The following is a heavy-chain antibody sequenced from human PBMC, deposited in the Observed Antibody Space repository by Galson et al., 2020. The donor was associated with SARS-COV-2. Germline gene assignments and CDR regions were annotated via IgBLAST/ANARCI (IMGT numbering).Heavy chain of an antibody. CDR2: KKHDGSEA. Sequence: GGSLRLSCVASGFTFSHYWRSWARHVPGKGQQWLANKKHDGSEAYYVDSVKGRFTIPRDNAKNSLYLQMNNLRVDDTALYYCARDDKHHSCSPWGQGTLVTVSS. CDR3: ARDDKHHSCSP. CDR1: GFTFSHYW. J-gene: IGHJ5*02. D-gene: IGHD2-15*01. V-gene: IGHV3-7*01.